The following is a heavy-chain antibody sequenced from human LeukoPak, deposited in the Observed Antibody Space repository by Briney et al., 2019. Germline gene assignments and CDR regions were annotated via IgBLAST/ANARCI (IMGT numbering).Heavy chain of an antibody. CDR1: GFTFSSYA. CDR2: ISYDGNNK. D-gene: IGHD5-24*01. CDR3: ARGSVNYYFDY. J-gene: IGHJ4*02. V-gene: IGHV3-30-3*01. Sequence: GGSLRLSCAASGFTFSSYAMHWVRQAPGKGLEWVAIISYDGNNKNYADSVKGRFIISRDNAKNSLYLQMNSLRAEDTAVYYCARGSVNYYFDYWGQGTLVTVSS.